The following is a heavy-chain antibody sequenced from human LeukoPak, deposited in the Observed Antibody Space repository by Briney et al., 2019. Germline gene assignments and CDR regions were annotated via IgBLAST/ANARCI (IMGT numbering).Heavy chain of an antibody. CDR1: GFTVSSNY. CDR3: ARGSPFFSDAFDI. D-gene: IGHD2/OR15-2a*01. V-gene: IGHV3-53*01. J-gene: IGHJ3*02. CDR2: IYSGGST. Sequence: GGSLRLSCAASGFTVSSNYMSWVRQAPGKGLEWVSVIYSGGSTYYADSVKGRFTISRDNSKNTLYLQMNSLRAEDTAVYYCARGSPFFSDAFDIWGQGTMVTVSS.